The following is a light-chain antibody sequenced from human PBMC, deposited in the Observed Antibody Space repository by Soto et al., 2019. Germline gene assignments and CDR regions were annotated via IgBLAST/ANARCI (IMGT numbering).Light chain of an antibody. Sequence: QSVLTQPASVSGFPGQSITISCTGTSSDVGGYNYVSWYQQHPGKAPKLMIYDVSNRPSGVSNRFSGSKSGNTASLTISGLQAEDEADYYCSSYTSSSTLGVFGTGTKVTVL. CDR3: SSYTSSSTLGV. CDR1: SSDVGGYNY. V-gene: IGLV2-14*01. J-gene: IGLJ1*01. CDR2: DVS.